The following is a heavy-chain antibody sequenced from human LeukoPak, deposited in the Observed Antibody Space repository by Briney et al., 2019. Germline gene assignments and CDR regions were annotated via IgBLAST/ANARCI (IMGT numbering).Heavy chain of an antibody. J-gene: IGHJ5*02. CDR3: ARDFRAAMVSDWFDP. CDR2: INPNSGGT. V-gene: IGHV1-2*02. Sequence: ASVKVSCKASGYTFTGYYMHWVRQAPGQGLEWMGWINPNSGGTNYAQRFQGRVTMTRDTSISTAYMELSRLRSDDTAVYYCARDFRAAMVSDWFDPWGREPWSPSPQ. D-gene: IGHD5-18*01. CDR1: GYTFTGYY.